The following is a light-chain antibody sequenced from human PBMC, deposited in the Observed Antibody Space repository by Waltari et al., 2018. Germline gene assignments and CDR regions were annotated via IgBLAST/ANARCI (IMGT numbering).Light chain of an antibody. CDR2: ATS. Sequence: QAVVTQEPSLTVSPGGTVTPTCGSSTGAVTSVQFPHWIQPKPGQAPRTLIYATSNRPSLTPARFSGSLLGGKAALTLSGAQPEDEAEYYCLLFYSGAQVFGGGTKLTVL. V-gene: IGLV7-46*01. J-gene: IGLJ3*02. CDR1: TGAVTSVQF. CDR3: LLFYSGAQV.